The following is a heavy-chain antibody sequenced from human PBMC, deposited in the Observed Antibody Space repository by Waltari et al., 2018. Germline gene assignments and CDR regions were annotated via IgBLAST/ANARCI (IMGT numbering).Heavy chain of an antibody. Sequence: QLQLLESGPGLGKPSETLSLSCSVSGDSVINRNYSWGLVRQPPGKGLEWIGNIYYSGRSSYNPSLKSRVIISVDTSKNQFSVRLTSVTAADTALFYCARLSPPMWVRGVKGGYYFDYWGPGTLVTVSS. J-gene: IGHJ4*02. CDR1: GDSVINRNYS. CDR2: IYYSGRS. D-gene: IGHD3-10*01. CDR3: ARLSPPMWVRGVKGGYYFDY. V-gene: IGHV4-39*07.